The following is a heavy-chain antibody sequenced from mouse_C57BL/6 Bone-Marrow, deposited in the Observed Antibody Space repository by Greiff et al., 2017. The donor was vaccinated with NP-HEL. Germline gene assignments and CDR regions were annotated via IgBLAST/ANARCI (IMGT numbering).Heavy chain of an antibody. D-gene: IGHD1-1*01. Sequence: EVQVVESGGGLVKPGGSLKLSCAASGFTFSSYTMSWVRQTPEKRLEWVATISGGGGNTSYPDSVKGRFPISRDNAKNTLYLQMSILRSEDTALYYCSRHLLRYPAWFAYWGQGTLVTVSA. V-gene: IGHV5-9*01. CDR2: ISGGGGNT. CDR3: SRHLLRYPAWFAY. CDR1: GFTFSSYT. J-gene: IGHJ3*01.